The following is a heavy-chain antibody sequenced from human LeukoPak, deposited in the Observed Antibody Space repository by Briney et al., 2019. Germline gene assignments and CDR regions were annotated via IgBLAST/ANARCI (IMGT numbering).Heavy chain of an antibody. CDR1: GGSISSGSYY. V-gene: IGHV4-61*02. D-gene: IGHD6-6*01. CDR2: IYTSGST. Sequence: SETLSLTCTVSGGSISSGSYYWSWIRQPAGRGLEWIGRIYTSGSTNYNPSLKSRVTISVDTFKNQFSLKLSSFTAADTAVYYCARTRLYMSSSGFFDYWGRGTLVTVSS. J-gene: IGHJ4*02. CDR3: ARTRLYMSSSGFFDY.